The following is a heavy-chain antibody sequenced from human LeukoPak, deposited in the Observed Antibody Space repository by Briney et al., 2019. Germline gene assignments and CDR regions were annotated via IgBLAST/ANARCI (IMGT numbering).Heavy chain of an antibody. D-gene: IGHD1-14*01. CDR2: ISNSGSSI. V-gene: IGHV3-48*03. Sequence: GGSLRLSCAASGFTFSSYEMNWVRQAPGKGLEWVSYISNSGSSIYYADSVKGRFTISRDNAKNSLYLQMNSLRDEDTAIYYCATHSGYYYYYGMDVWGQGTTVTVSS. CDR1: GFTFSSYE. CDR3: ATHSGYYYYYGMDV. J-gene: IGHJ6*02.